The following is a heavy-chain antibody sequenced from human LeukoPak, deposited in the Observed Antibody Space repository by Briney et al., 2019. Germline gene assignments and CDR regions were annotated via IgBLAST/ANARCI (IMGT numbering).Heavy chain of an antibody. D-gene: IGHD1-20*01. CDR3: ARLDITGTSYVFDY. CDR2: IHYSGST. J-gene: IGHJ4*02. V-gene: IGHV4-39*01. CDR1: GGSISSSSYY. Sequence: SETLSLTCTVSGGSISSSSYYRGWIRQPPGKGLEWIGSIHYSGSTYYNPSLKSRVTISVDTPKNQFSLRLSSVTAADTAVYYCARLDITGTSYVFDYWGQGTLVTVSS.